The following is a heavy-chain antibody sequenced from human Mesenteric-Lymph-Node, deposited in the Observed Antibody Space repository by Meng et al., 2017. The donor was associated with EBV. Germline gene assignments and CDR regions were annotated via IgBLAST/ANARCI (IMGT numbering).Heavy chain of an antibody. V-gene: IGHV4-4*02. Sequence: VELAEAGPGVGGPSGTLSLPLFVSGGSISDSNWWSWVRQSPGKGLEWIGEIYHGGSTNYNPSLKSRVTMSVDKSQNQFSLKLTSVTAADRAIYYCARGEIVRGEWYFDLWGRGTLVTISS. CDR2: IYHGGST. CDR1: GGSISDSNW. J-gene: IGHJ2*01. D-gene: IGHD1-26*01. CDR3: ARGEIVRGEWYFDL.